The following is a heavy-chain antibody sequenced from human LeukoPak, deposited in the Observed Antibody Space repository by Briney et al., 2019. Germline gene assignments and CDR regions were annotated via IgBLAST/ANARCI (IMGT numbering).Heavy chain of an antibody. CDR1: GGSISNYY. CDR3: ASSLGYSSGWENDRAFDI. V-gene: IGHV4-59*01. CDR2: IFYSGRT. J-gene: IGHJ3*02. Sequence: SETLSLTCTVSGGSISNYYWNWIRQPPGKGLELIGYIFYSGRTNYNPSLKSRVTISVDTSKNQFSLKLSSVTAADTAVYYCASSLGYSSGWENDRAFDIWGQGTMVTVSS. D-gene: IGHD6-19*01.